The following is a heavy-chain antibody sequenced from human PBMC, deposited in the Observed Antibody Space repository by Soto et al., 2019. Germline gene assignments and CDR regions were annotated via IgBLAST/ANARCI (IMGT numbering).Heavy chain of an antibody. CDR1: GGSISSYY. Sequence: PSETLSLTCTVSGGSISSYYWSWIRQPPGKGLEWIGYIYYSGSTNYNPSLKSRVTISVDTSKNQFSLKLSSVTAADTAVYYCARLIVVVPAAQYYFDYWGQGTLVTVS. CDR2: IYYSGST. J-gene: IGHJ4*02. D-gene: IGHD2-2*01. CDR3: ARLIVVVPAAQYYFDY. V-gene: IGHV4-59*08.